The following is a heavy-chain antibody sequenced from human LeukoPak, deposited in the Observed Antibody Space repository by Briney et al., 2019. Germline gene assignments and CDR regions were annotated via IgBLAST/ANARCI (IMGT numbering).Heavy chain of an antibody. D-gene: IGHD3-22*01. V-gene: IGHV1-69*05. CDR1: GGTISSYA. CDR2: IIPIFGTA. CDR3: ARVDSSGYLLFDY. Sequence: SVKVSCKASGGTISSYAISWVRQAPGQGLEWMGGIIPIFGTANYAQKFQGRVTITTDESTSTAYMELSSLRSEDTAVYYCARVDSSGYLLFDYWGQGTLVTVSS. J-gene: IGHJ4*02.